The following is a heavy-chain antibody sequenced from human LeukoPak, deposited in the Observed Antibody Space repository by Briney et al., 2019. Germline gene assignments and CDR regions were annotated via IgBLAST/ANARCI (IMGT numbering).Heavy chain of an antibody. J-gene: IGHJ4*02. V-gene: IGHV3-30*18. Sequence: PGRSLRLSCAASGFTFSRYGMHWVRQAPGKGLEWVAVVSFEGSNKYYADSVKGRFTISRDNSKNTLSLQMNSLRAEDTAVYYCAKDMGYYYGSGSYSPENDYWGQRTLVTVSS. D-gene: IGHD3-10*01. CDR2: VSFEGSNK. CDR1: GFTFSRYG. CDR3: AKDMGYYYGSGSYSPENDY.